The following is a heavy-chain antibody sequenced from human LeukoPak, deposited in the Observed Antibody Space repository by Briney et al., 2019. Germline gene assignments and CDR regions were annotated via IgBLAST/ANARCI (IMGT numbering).Heavy chain of an antibody. CDR3: ARDHSDILTGYYANYYYYYYMDV. CDR2: INPSGST. Sequence: SETLSLTCAVYGGSFSGYHWTWIRQSPGKGLEWIGDINPSGSTYYNPSLKSRLTISVDTSKNQFSLKLSSVTAADTAVYYCARDHSDILTGYYANYYYYYYMDVWGKGTTVTVSS. V-gene: IGHV4-34*01. D-gene: IGHD3-9*01. CDR1: GGSFSGYH. J-gene: IGHJ6*03.